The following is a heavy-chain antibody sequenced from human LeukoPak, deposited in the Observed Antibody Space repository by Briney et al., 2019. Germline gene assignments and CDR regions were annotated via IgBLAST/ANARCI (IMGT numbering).Heavy chain of an antibody. D-gene: IGHD1-26*01. CDR2: ITNEGGT. CDR3: ANQHGWELPGYDFDY. CDR1: GFTFSNFA. J-gene: IGHJ4*02. V-gene: IGHV3-23*01. Sequence: GGSLRLSCAASGFTFSNFAMSWVRQAPGKGLECDSGITNEGGTYYADCVKGRFTISRDNSQNTLYVQMNSLRADETAVYYCANQHGWELPGYDFDYWGQGILVTVSS.